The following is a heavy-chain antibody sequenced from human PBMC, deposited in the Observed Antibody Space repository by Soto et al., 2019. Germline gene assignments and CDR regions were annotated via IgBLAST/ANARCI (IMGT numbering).Heavy chain of an antibody. CDR2: INPNTGGT. V-gene: IGHV1-2*04. CDR1: GYTFTGYY. Sequence: QVHLVQSGAEVKKPGASVNVSCKPSGYTFTGYYMHWVRQAPGQGLEWMGWINPNTGGTNYAQKFQGWVTMTRDSSISTAYMELSRLRSDDTAVYYCALSPANYNDSAAYYWFGPWGQGTLVTVSS. D-gene: IGHD3-22*01. J-gene: IGHJ5*02. CDR3: ALSPANYNDSAAYYWFGP.